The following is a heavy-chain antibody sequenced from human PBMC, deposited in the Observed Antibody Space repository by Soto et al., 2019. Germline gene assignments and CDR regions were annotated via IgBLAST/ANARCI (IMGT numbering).Heavy chain of an antibody. CDR1: GGSFSGYY. Sequence: LSLTCAVYGGSFSGYYWSWIRQPPGKGLEWIGEINHSGSTNYNPSLKSRVTISVDTSKNQFSLKLSSVTAADTAVYYCARSVAAANYYYYGMDVWGQGTTVTVSS. V-gene: IGHV4-34*01. CDR3: ARSVAAANYYYYGMDV. J-gene: IGHJ6*02. CDR2: INHSGST. D-gene: IGHD2-2*01.